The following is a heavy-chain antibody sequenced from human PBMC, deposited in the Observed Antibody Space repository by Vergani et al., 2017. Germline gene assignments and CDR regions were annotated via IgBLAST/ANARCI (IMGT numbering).Heavy chain of an antibody. V-gene: IGHV1-69*13. CDR2: IILIFGTA. D-gene: IGHD3-22*01. CDR1: GGTFSSYA. Sequence: QVQLVQSGAEVKKPGSSVKVSCKASGGTFSSYAISWVRQAPGQGLEWLGGIILIFGTANYAQKFQGRVTITADESTSTAYMELSSLRSEGTAVYYWAISGNYDRNVWAFDIWGQGTMVTVSS. J-gene: IGHJ3*02. CDR3: AISGNYDRNVWAFDI.